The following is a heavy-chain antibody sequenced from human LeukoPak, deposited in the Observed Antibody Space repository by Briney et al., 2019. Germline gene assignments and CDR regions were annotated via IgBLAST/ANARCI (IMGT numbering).Heavy chain of an antibody. J-gene: IGHJ4*02. CDR2: IRYDGSNK. D-gene: IGHD4-23*01. CDR3: AKGPTNYGGNRDFDY. Sequence: GGSLRLSCAASGFTFSSHGMHWVRQAPGKGLEWVAFIRYDGSNKYYADSVKGRFTISRDNSKNTLYLQMNSLRAEDTAVYYCAKGPTNYGGNRDFDYWGQGTLVTVSS. CDR1: GFTFSSHG. V-gene: IGHV3-30*02.